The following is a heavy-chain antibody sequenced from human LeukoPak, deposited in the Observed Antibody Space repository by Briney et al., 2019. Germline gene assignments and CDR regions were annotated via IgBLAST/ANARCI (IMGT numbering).Heavy chain of an antibody. CDR2: IIPIFGTA. J-gene: IGHJ4*02. V-gene: IGHV1-69*13. D-gene: IGHD5-18*01. CDR1: GGTFSSYA. CDR3: AKDRYPGYSYGSIFDY. Sequence: GASVKVSCKASGGTFSSYAISWVRQAPGQGLEWMGGIIPIFGTANYAQKFQGRVTITADESTSTAYMELSSLRSEDTAVYYCAKDRYPGYSYGSIFDYWGQGTLVTVSS.